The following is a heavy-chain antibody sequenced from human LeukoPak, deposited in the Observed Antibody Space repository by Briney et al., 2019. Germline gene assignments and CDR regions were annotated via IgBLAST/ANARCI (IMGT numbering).Heavy chain of an antibody. Sequence: KPAETLSLTCTVSGGSIRSSGDYWGWIRQAPGKGLEWIGSIYYSGTTYHNPALKSRVTISVDTSKNQFSLNLRSVTAADTAVYYCVRGFDLWGRGTLVTVSS. V-gene: IGHV4-39*01. CDR3: VRGFDL. CDR2: IYYSGTT. CDR1: GGSIRSSGDY. J-gene: IGHJ2*01.